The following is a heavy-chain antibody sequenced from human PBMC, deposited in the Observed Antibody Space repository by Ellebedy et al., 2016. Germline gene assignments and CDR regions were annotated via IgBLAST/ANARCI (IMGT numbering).Heavy chain of an antibody. Sequence: SETLSLTCTVSGGSISSYYWSWIRQPPGKGLEWIGYIYYSGSTNYNPSLKSRVTISVDTSKNQFSLKLSSVTAADTAVYYCARVRQQLVHKSFDYWGQGTLVTVSS. CDR3: ARVRQQLVHKSFDY. V-gene: IGHV4-59*08. D-gene: IGHD6-13*01. CDR1: GGSISSYY. J-gene: IGHJ4*02. CDR2: IYYSGST.